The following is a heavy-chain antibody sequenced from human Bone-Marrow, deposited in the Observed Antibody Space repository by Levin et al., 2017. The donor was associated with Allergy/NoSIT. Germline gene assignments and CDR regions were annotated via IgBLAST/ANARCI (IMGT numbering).Heavy chain of an antibody. V-gene: IGHV3-23*01. CDR3: AKAPGKNEKYLSIGVFDY. J-gene: IGHJ4*02. D-gene: IGHD2-21*01. CDR2: TSDTGDST. CDR1: GFTFSNFA. Sequence: GGSLRLSCAASGFTFSNFAMSWVRQAPGKGLEWVSTTSDTGDSTYYADSVKGRLTISRDNSKNTLYLQMNSLRVEDTATYYCAKAPGKNEKYLSIGVFDYWGQGTLVTVSP.